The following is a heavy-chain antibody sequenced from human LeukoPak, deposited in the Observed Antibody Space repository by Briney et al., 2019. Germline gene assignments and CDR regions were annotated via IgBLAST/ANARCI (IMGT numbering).Heavy chain of an antibody. V-gene: IGHV1-18*01. D-gene: IGHD4-17*01. CDR3: ARRITVTWFDP. J-gene: IGHJ5*02. Sequence: GASVKVSCKASGYTCTSYGSSWVRQSPGQGLEWMGWISAYNGSTNYAQKLQGRVTMTTDTSTSTAYMELRSLRSDDTAVYYCARRITVTWFDPWGQGTLVTVSS. CDR1: GYTCTSYG. CDR2: ISAYNGST.